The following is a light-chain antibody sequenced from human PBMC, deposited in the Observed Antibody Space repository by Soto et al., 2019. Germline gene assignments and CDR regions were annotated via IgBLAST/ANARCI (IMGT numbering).Light chain of an antibody. Sequence: QSVLTQPPSASGSPGQSVTISCTGTNSDVGGYNYVSWYQQHPGKVPKLMVYEVNKRPSGVPDRFSGSKSGNTASLTVSGLQAEDEGDYYCTSYAGGNNVFGTGTKLTVL. J-gene: IGLJ1*01. CDR1: NSDVGGYNY. CDR2: EVN. CDR3: TSYAGGNNV. V-gene: IGLV2-8*01.